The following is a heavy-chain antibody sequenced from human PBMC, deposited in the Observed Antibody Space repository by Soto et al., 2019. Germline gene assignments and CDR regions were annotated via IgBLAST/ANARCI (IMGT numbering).Heavy chain of an antibody. D-gene: IGHD4-17*01. CDR1: GGSISSGGYS. CDR2: IYHSGST. Sequence: SETLSLTCTVSGGSISSGGYSWSWIRQPPGKGLEWIGYIYHSGSTYYNPSLKSRVTISVDRSKNQFSLKLSSVTAADTAVYYCARDVYGRGYFDYWGQGTLVTVPS. CDR3: ARDVYGRGYFDY. V-gene: IGHV4-30-2*01. J-gene: IGHJ4*02.